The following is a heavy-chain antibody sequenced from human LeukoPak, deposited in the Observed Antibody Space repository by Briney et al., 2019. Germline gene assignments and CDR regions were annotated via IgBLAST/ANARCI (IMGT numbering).Heavy chain of an antibody. Sequence: SETLSLTCTVSGGSISSYYWSWIRQPAGKGLEWIGRIYTSGSTNYNPSLKSRVTMSVDTSKNQFSLKLSSVTAADTAVYYCARAMGYLGGIAVAGVDYYYYYMDVWGKGTTVTVSS. CDR3: ARAMGYLGGIAVAGVDYYYYYMDV. CDR2: IYTSGST. CDR1: GGSISSYY. J-gene: IGHJ6*03. V-gene: IGHV4-4*07. D-gene: IGHD6-19*01.